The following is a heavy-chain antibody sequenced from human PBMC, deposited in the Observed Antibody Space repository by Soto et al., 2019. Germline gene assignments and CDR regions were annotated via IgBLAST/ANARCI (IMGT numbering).Heavy chain of an antibody. CDR3: ARVCPTSCGGDCAYFDS. D-gene: IGHD2-21*02. J-gene: IGHJ4*02. CDR2: IFYSGST. CDR1: GGSVNSYY. V-gene: IGHV4-59*02. Sequence: QVQLQESGPGLVRPSETLSLTCTVSGGSVNSYYWSWIRQTPGKGPEWIGYIFYSGSTNSNPSLKSRASMSVDMSKNQFSLRLSSLAAADTAVYYCARVCPTSCGGDCAYFDSWGQGILVTVSS.